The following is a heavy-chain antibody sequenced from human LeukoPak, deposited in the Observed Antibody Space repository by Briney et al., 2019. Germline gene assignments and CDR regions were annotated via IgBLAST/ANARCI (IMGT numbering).Heavy chain of an antibody. J-gene: IGHJ5*02. CDR2: IYWNDDK. Sequence: SGPTLVNPTQTLTLTCTFSGFSLRTSGVGVGWIRQPPGKALEWLALIYWNDDKRYSPSLKSRLTITKDTSKNQVVLTMTNMDPVDTATYYCAHSIAMVRGVRDWFDPWGQGTLVTVSS. V-gene: IGHV2-5*01. D-gene: IGHD3-10*01. CDR3: AHSIAMVRGVRDWFDP. CDR1: GFSLRTSGVG.